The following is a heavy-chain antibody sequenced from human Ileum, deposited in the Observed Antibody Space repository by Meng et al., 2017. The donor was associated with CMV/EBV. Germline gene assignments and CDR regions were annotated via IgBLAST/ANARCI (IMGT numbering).Heavy chain of an antibody. CDR1: GFTFSTYA. D-gene: IGHD2-8*01. V-gene: IGHV3-23*03. CDR2: MYSGNRST. J-gene: IGHJ4*02. Sequence: ETLSLTCAASGFTFSTYAMSWVRQAPGKGLEWISVMYSGNRSTYHADSVKGRFTISRDDSKNTLYLHMISLRAEDTAVYYCTGLPWGVYFFDYWGQGALVTVSS. CDR3: TGLPWGVYFFDY.